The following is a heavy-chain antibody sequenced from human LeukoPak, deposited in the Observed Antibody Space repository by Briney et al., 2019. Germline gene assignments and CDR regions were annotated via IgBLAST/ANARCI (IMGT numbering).Heavy chain of an antibody. V-gene: IGHV3-48*03. CDR3: ARVEMATIPDY. D-gene: IGHD5-24*01. Sequence: PGGSLRLSCAASGFTFSSYEMNWVRQAPGKGLEWVSYISSSGSTIYYADSVKGRFTISRDDAKNSLYLQMNSLRAEDTAVYYCARVEMATIPDYWGQGTLVTVSS. CDR1: GFTFSSYE. CDR2: ISSSGSTI. J-gene: IGHJ4*02.